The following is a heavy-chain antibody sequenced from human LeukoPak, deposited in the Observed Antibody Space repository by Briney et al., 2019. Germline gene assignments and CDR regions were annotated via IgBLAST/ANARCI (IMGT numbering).Heavy chain of an antibody. CDR3: ARQIATAGPY. D-gene: IGHD6-13*01. CDR1: GYTFTSYA. CDR2: INTNTGNP. V-gene: IGHV7-4-1*02. J-gene: IGHJ4*02. Sequence: ASVKVSCKASGYTFTSYAINWVRQAPGQGLEWMGWINTNTGNPTYAQGFTGRFAFSLDTPVSTTYLQITSLKAEDTALYYCARQIATAGPYWGQGTLVTVSS.